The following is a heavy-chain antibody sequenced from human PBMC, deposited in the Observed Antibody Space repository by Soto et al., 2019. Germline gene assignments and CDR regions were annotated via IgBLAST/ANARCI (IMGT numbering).Heavy chain of an antibody. V-gene: IGHV3-30*03. CDR3: ARDGWGSNWYFDP. D-gene: IGHD3-16*01. Sequence: GGSLRLSCGAPGVTFKYCGMHWVRQSPGKGLEWVAVISYDGKQTYYADSVKGRFTISKDKSKRTLFLQMNSLRVDDTAVYYCARDGWGSNWYFDPWGRGTLVTVSS. CDR2: ISYDGKQT. J-gene: IGHJ2*01. CDR1: GVTFKYCG.